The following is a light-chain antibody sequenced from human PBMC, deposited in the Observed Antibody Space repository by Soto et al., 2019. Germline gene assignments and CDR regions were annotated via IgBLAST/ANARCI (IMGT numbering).Light chain of an antibody. Sequence: DIVMTQSPDSLAVSLGERATINCKSSQSILFSSNNKNYLTWYQQKPGQPPKPLIYWASTRESGVPDRFSGSGSRTDFTLTISSLQAEDVAVYYCQQYYSTPVTFGGETKVEIK. CDR3: QQYYSTPVT. V-gene: IGKV4-1*01. CDR1: QSILFSSNNKNY. J-gene: IGKJ4*01. CDR2: WAS.